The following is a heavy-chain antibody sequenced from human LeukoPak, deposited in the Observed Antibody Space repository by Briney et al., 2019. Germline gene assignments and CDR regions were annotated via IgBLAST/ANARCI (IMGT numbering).Heavy chain of an antibody. CDR1: GRSLSSYY. J-gene: IGHJ6*03. Sequence: PSQTLSLTCTVSGRSLSSYYWSWIRQPPGKGLEWIGYSYYSGSTTYNPSLKSRVTISVDTSKNQFSLMLSSVTAADTAVYYCARAGGSGSYYNGFYYYYYMDVWGKGTTVTVS. V-gene: IGHV4-59*01. CDR2: SYYSGST. D-gene: IGHD3-10*01. CDR3: ARAGGSGSYYNGFYYYYYMDV.